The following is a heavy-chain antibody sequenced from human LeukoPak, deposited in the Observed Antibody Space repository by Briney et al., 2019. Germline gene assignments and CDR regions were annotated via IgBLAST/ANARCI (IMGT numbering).Heavy chain of an antibody. Sequence: SSETLSLTCTVSGGSISNYYWSWIRQPPGKGLEWIGFIHYSGSTKYNPSLNSRVTISVDTSKNQFSLTLSSVTAADTAVYYCAREYSYGYSYYFDYWGQGTLVTVSS. CDR3: AREYSYGYSYYFDY. J-gene: IGHJ4*02. CDR2: IHYSGST. D-gene: IGHD5-18*01. CDR1: GGSISNYY. V-gene: IGHV4-59*01.